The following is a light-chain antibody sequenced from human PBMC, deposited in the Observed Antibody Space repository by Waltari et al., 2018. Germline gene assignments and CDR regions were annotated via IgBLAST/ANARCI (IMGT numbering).Light chain of an antibody. J-gene: IGKJ2*01. Sequence: DIVMAQSPDSLAVSLGERATINCKSSQSVLYTSNNKNYLAWYQHKPGQPPKLLIYWASTREFGVHDRFSGSGSGTDFTLTISSLQAEDVAVYYCQQYYSSTYTFGQGTKLEI. V-gene: IGKV4-1*01. CDR3: QQYYSSTYT. CDR1: QSVLYTSNNKNY. CDR2: WAS.